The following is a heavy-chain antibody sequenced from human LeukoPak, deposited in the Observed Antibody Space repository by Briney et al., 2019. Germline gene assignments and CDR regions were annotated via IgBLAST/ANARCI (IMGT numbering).Heavy chain of an antibody. CDR2: INSNGSST. D-gene: IGHD3-10*01. CDR3: AKVAHYYGSGSYYEYYFDY. V-gene: IGHV3-74*01. CDR1: GFTFSNYW. J-gene: IGHJ4*02. Sequence: GGPLRLSCAASGFTFSNYWMHWVRQAPGKGLVWVSSINSNGSSTYYADSVKGRFTISRDNSKNTLYLQMNSLRAEDTAVYYCAKVAHYYGSGSYYEYYFDYWGQGTLVTVSS.